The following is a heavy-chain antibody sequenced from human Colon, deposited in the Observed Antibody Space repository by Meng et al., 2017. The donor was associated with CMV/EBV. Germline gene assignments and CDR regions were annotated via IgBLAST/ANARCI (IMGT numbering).Heavy chain of an antibody. CDR1: GASITGFY. J-gene: IGHJ4*02. V-gene: IGHV4-4*07. D-gene: IGHD3-10*01. Sequence: QVRPGGSGPGLVEPSETLSSTGSVSGASITGFYWTWTRQPAGKGLDGIGRVYISGNTNYNPSLKSRVTMSIDTSKNQLSLNIRSVTAADTAVYYCARDSNLSGLAYWGQGTLVTVSS. CDR3: ARDSNLSGLAY. CDR2: VYISGNT.